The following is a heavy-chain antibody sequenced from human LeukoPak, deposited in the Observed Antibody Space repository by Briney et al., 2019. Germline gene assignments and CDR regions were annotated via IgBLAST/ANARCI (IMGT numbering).Heavy chain of an antibody. CDR3: AGEVSRVAPPRRYFDY. J-gene: IGHJ4*02. V-gene: IGHV1-46*01. CDR2: INPGGNNT. D-gene: IGHD3-3*01. CDR1: GYTFTSYY. Sequence: ASVKVSCKASGYTFTSYYIHWVRQAPGQGLEWMGIINPGGNNTNYAQKFQDRVTMTRDTSTSTVYMELSSLRSEDTAVYYCAGEVSRVAPPRRYFDYWGQGTLVTVSS.